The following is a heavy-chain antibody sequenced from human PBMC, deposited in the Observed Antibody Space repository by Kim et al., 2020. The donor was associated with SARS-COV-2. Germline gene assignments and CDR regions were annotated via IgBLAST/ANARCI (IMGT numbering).Heavy chain of an antibody. V-gene: IGHV3-33*01. CDR3: ARDGSRTSTGMGV. J-gene: IGHJ6*02. Sequence: DADSVKGRFTISRDNPENTLYLQMNSLRAEDTALYYCARDGSRTSTGMGVWGQGTTVTVAS.